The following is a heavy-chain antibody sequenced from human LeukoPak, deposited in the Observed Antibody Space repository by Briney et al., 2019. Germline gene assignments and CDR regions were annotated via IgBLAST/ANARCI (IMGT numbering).Heavy chain of an antibody. Sequence: ASVKVSCKAAGYTFTGYYMFWVRQAPGQGLEWMGRINPNSGGTNYARKFQGRVTMTRDTSISTAYMELSRLRPDDTAVYYCARGYCSGGSCYSVENWFDPWGQGTLVTVSS. J-gene: IGHJ5*02. CDR1: GYTFTGYY. CDR3: ARGYCSGGSCYSVENWFDP. V-gene: IGHV1-2*06. CDR2: INPNSGGT. D-gene: IGHD2-15*01.